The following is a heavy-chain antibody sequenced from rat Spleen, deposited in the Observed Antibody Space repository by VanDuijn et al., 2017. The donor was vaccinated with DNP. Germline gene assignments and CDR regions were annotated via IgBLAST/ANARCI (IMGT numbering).Heavy chain of an antibody. Sequence: EVQLVESGGGLVQPGRSLKLSCVASGFTFNNYWMTWIRQVPGKGLEWVASITSDGDNTYYRDTVKGRFTISRDNAKSTLYLQMNSLRSEDMATYYCARHDYSGWFAYWGQGTLVTVSS. J-gene: IGHJ3*01. CDR3: ARHDYSGWFAY. V-gene: IGHV5-31*01. CDR2: ITSDGDNT. CDR1: GFTFNNYW. D-gene: IGHD1-1*01.